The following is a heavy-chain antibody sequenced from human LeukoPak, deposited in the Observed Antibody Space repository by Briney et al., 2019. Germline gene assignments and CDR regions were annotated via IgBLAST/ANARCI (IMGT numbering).Heavy chain of an antibody. J-gene: IGHJ1*01. Sequence: PGGSLRLSCAASGFSLRSYVMHWVRQAPGKGLEWVAMIWYDGDEKHYADSVAGRFSISRDNSNNTISLQMSNLRVEDTALYYCARGSYGDFAVWGQGTLSPSPQ. CDR1: GFSLRSYV. CDR2: IWYDGDEK. D-gene: IGHD4-17*01. CDR3: ARGSYGDFAV. V-gene: IGHV3-33*01.